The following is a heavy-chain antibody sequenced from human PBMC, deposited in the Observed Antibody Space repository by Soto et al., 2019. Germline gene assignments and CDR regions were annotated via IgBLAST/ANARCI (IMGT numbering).Heavy chain of an antibody. D-gene: IGHD3-3*01. CDR3: ARGLEWSWCLDP. CDR2: MNPNSGNT. J-gene: IGHJ5*02. V-gene: IGHV1-8*01. Sequence: QVQLVQSGAEVKKPGASVKVSCKASGYTFTSYDINWVRQATGQGLEWMGWMNPNSGNTGYAQKFLARVTMTRNTSISTAYMELSSLRSEDTAMYYCARGLEWSWCLDPWGQGTLVTVSS. CDR1: GYTFTSYD.